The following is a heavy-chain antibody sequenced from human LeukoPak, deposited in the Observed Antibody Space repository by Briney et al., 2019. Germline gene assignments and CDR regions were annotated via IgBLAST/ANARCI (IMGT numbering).Heavy chain of an antibody. J-gene: IGHJ6*02. D-gene: IGHD3-16*01. CDR3: VRAPADPLRPFGMNV. Sequence: ASVKVSCKASGYSFTNFGVTWVRQAPGQGLEWMGWISGYNGDTNYAQRFQGRVTMTTDSSTSTGYMELKNLSSDDTATFYCVRAPADPLRPFGMNVWGQGTTVIVSS. V-gene: IGHV1-18*01. CDR2: ISGYNGDT. CDR1: GYSFTNFG.